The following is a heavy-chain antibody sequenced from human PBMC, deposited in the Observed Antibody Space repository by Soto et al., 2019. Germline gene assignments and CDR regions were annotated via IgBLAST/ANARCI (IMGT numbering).Heavy chain of an antibody. CDR3: ARGLNGYLHYFDY. CDR1: RYTFTSYA. V-gene: IGHV1-3*01. CDR2: INAGNGNT. J-gene: IGHJ4*02. Sequence: GVSVKVSCKASRYTFTSYAMHWVRQAPGQRLEWMGWINAGNGNTKYSQKFQGRVTITRDTSASTAYMELSSLRSEDTAVYYCARGLNGYLHYFDYWGQGTLVTVSS. D-gene: IGHD5-18*01.